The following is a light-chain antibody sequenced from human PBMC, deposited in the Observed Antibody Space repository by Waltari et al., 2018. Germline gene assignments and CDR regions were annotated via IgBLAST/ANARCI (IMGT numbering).Light chain of an antibody. CDR2: DAS. J-gene: IGKJ4*01. V-gene: IGKV3-11*01. CDR3: QHSNNPLT. CDR1: QSIGSY. Sequence: EIVLTQSPATLSLSPGARATLSCRASQSIGSYLAWYQQKAGQAPRLLIYDASNRATGIPARFSGSGSGTDFTLTISSPEPEDFAVYYCQHSNNPLTFGGGTKVQIK.